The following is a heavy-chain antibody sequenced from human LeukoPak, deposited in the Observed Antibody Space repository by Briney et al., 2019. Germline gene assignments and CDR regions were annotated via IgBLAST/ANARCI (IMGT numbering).Heavy chain of an antibody. D-gene: IGHD6-13*01. CDR3: ARDSLQYSSSWYDSSFDY. Sequence: GGSLGLSCAASGFTFSSYSMNWVRQAPGKGLEWVSYISSSGSTIYYADSVKGRFTISRDNAKNSLYLQMNSLRAEDTAVYYCARDSLQYSSSWYDSSFDYWGQGTLVTVSS. CDR1: GFTFSSYS. CDR2: ISSSGSTI. J-gene: IGHJ4*02. V-gene: IGHV3-48*04.